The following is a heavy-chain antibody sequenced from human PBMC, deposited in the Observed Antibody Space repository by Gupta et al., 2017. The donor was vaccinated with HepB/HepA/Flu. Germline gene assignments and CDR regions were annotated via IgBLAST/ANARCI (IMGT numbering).Heavy chain of an antibody. CDR1: GYTFTSHY. V-gene: IGHV1-46*01. J-gene: IGHJ5*02. CDR3: ARGLYSSGGWYFDP. Sequence: QVQLVKSGAVVKKPGASVKVSCTASGYTFTSHYMHWVRHAPGQGLEWLGVINPSGGSTDYAQKFQGRVTMTRDTSTSTVYLELSSLRSEDTAVYYCARGLYSSGGWYFDPWGQGTPVTVSS. D-gene: IGHD6-19*01. CDR2: INPSGGST.